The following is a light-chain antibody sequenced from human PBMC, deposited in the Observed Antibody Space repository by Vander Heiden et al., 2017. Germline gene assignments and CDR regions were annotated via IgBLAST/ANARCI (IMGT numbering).Light chain of an antibody. J-gene: IGLJ1*01. CDR3: SSYTSTSTPHFV. V-gene: IGLV2-14*01. CDR2: EVS. CDR1: SSDVGGYNY. Sequence: QSALTQPASVYGSPGQSITISCTGTSSDVGGYNYVSWYQQHPGKAPKLMIFEVSHRPSGVSHRFSGSKSGTTASLTISGLQADDEADYYCSSYTSTSTPHFVFGTGTTVTVL.